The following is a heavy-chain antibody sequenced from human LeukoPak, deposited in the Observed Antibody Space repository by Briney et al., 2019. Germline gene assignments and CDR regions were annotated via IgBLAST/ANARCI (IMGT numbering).Heavy chain of an antibody. Sequence: SETLSLTRTVSGDSITNYYWGWIRQPAGKGLEWIGRIHSSGGTNNNPSLESRLTMSVDTSRNQFSLELTSVTAADTAVYYCAKEGLSSMNWDSWGQGALVTVSS. D-gene: IGHD1-1*01. J-gene: IGHJ4*02. CDR3: AKEGLSSMNWDS. V-gene: IGHV4-4*07. CDR2: IHSSGGT. CDR1: GDSITNYY.